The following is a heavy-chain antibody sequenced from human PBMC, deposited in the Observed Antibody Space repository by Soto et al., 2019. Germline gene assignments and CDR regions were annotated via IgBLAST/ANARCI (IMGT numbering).Heavy chain of an antibody. CDR2: FDPEDGET. CDR1: GYSLTELS. CDR3: ATPVIAGYYYDGMYV. Sequence: ASVKVSCKVSGYSLTELSMHWVRQAPGKGLEWMGGFDPEDGETIYAQKFQGRVTMTEDTSTDTAYMELSSLRSEDTAVYYCATPVIAGYYYDGMYVWGQRTTVPVS. D-gene: IGHD6-13*01. J-gene: IGHJ6*02. V-gene: IGHV1-24*01.